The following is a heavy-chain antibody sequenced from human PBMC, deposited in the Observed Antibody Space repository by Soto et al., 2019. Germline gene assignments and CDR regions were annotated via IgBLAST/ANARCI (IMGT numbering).Heavy chain of an antibody. CDR1: GFTFSSYS. Sequence: GGSLRLSCAASGFTFSSYSMNWVRQAPGKGLEWVSYISSSSSTIYYADSVKGRFTISRDNAKNSLYLQMNSLSDEDTAVYYCARDRTDSGYDSYYFDYWGQGTLVTVSS. D-gene: IGHD5-12*01. J-gene: IGHJ4*02. V-gene: IGHV3-48*02. CDR3: ARDRTDSGYDSYYFDY. CDR2: ISSSSSTI.